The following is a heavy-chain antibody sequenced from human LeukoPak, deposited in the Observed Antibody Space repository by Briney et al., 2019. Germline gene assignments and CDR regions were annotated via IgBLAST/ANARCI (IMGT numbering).Heavy chain of an antibody. V-gene: IGHV1-69*13. CDR1: GGTFSSYA. Sequence: GASVKVSCKASGGTFSSYAISWVRQAPGQGLEWMGGIIPIFGTANYAQKFQGRVTITADESTSTAYMELSSLRSEDTAVYYCARDVCRGDCYTGFDYWGQGTLVTVSS. CDR2: IIPIFGTA. CDR3: ARDVCRGDCYTGFDY. D-gene: IGHD2-21*02. J-gene: IGHJ4*02.